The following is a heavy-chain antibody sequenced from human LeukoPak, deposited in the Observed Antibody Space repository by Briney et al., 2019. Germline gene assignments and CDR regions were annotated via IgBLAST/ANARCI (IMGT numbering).Heavy chain of an antibody. CDR3: ARGFGSNYDTEYFQH. V-gene: IGHV4-39*07. CDR1: GGSISSSSHS. Sequence: PSETLSLTCTVSGGSISSSSHSWGWIRQPPGKGLEWIGEINHSGSTNYNPSLKSRVSISVDSSKNQFSLKVSSVTAADTAVYYCARGFGSNYDTEYFQHWGQGTLVTVSS. CDR2: INHSGST. D-gene: IGHD4-11*01. J-gene: IGHJ1*01.